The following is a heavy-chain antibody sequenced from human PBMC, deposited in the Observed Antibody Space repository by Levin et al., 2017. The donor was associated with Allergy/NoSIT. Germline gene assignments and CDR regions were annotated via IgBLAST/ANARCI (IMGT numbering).Heavy chain of an antibody. J-gene: IGHJ5*02. D-gene: IGHD6-13*01. Sequence: SCAASGFTFSSYGMHWVRQAPGKGLEWVAVISYDGSNKYYADSVKGRFTISRDNSKNTLYLQMNSLRAEDTAVYYCAKDLRIAAAGGLNWFDPWGQGTLVTVSS. V-gene: IGHV3-30*18. CDR2: ISYDGSNK. CDR1: GFTFSSYG. CDR3: AKDLRIAAAGGLNWFDP.